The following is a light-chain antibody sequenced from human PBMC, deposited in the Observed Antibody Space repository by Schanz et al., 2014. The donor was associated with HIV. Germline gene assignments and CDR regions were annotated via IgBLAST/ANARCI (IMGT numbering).Light chain of an antibody. J-gene: IGLJ3*02. CDR1: NSNIGSNS. CDR3: AAWDDNLDGWV. V-gene: IGLV1-44*01. Sequence: QPVLTQPPSASGTPGQRVTISCSGSNSNIGSNSVNWYQQLPGTAPKLLIYRNNYRPSGVPDRFSGSTSDTSASLAISGLQSEDEADYYCAAWDDNLDGWVFGGGTKVTAL. CDR2: RNN.